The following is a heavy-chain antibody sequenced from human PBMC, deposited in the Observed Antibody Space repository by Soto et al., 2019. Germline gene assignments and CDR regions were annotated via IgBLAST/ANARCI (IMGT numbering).Heavy chain of an antibody. CDR2: IIPIFGTA. CDR1: GGTFSSYA. Sequence: QVQLVQSGAEVKKPGSSVKVSCKASGGTFSSYAISWVRQAPGQGLEWMGGIIPIFGTANYAQKFQGRVTITADESTSTAYMEVSSLTSEGTAVYYWARSREYSSPPGWFDPWGQGTLVTVSS. J-gene: IGHJ5*02. CDR3: ARSREYSSPPGWFDP. V-gene: IGHV1-69*12. D-gene: IGHD6-6*01.